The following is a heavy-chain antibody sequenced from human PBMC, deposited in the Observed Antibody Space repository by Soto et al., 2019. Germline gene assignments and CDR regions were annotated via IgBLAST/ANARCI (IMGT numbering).Heavy chain of an antibody. CDR2: VSYDGSNK. CDR1: GFIFSSYG. Sequence: GGSLRLSCAGSGFIFSSYGMHCVRQAPGKGLEWVAIVSYDGSNKYYGDSVKGRFTISRDNSKNTLDLQMNSLRAEDTAVYYCARVLGYCSSTSCFSDYWGQGTLVTVSS. V-gene: IGHV3-30*03. J-gene: IGHJ4*02. CDR3: ARVLGYCSSTSCFSDY. D-gene: IGHD2-2*01.